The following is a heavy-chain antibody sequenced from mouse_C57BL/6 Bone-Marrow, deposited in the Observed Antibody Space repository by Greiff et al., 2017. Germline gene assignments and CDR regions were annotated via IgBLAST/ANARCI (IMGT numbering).Heavy chain of an antibody. CDR1: GYTFTDYY. CDR2: INPNNGGT. CDR3: ARWRLLRCYYYAMDY. J-gene: IGHJ4*01. V-gene: IGHV1-26*01. D-gene: IGHD2-3*01. Sequence: EVQLQQSGPELVKPGASVKISCKASGYTFTDYYMNWVKQSHGKSLEWIGDINPNNGGTSYNQKFKGKATLTVDKSSSTAYMELRSLTSEDSAVYYCARWRLLRCYYYAMDYWGQGTSVTVSS.